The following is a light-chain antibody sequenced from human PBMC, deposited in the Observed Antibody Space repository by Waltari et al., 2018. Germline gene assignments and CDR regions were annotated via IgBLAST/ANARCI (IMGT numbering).Light chain of an antibody. J-gene: IGKJ1*01. Sequence: DIQMTQSPSTLSASVGDRVTITCRASQSIDSWLAWYQQRPGKVPKPLIYKASSLESGVPSRFSGSGSGTEFTLTISSLQPDDFATYYCQHYKTSSRTLGQGTKVEIK. V-gene: IGKV1-5*03. CDR2: KAS. CDR1: QSIDSW. CDR3: QHYKTSSRT.